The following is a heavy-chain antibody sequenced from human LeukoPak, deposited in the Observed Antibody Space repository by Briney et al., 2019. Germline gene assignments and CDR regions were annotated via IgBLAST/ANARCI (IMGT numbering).Heavy chain of an antibody. CDR3: TTDLPYSSSWYGFDY. D-gene: IGHD6-13*01. CDR1: GFTFSNAW. CDR2: IKSKTDGGTT. J-gene: IGHJ4*02. V-gene: IGHV3-15*01. Sequence: PGGSLRLSCAASGFTFSNAWMSWVRQAPGKGLEWVRRIKSKTDGGTTDYAAPVKGRFTISRDDSKNTLYLQMNSLKTEDTAVYYCTTDLPYSSSWYGFDYWGQGTLVTVSS.